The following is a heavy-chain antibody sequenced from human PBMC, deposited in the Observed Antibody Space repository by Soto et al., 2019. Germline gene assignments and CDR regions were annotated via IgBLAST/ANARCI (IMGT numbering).Heavy chain of an antibody. V-gene: IGHV4-31*03. D-gene: IGHD2-21*01. CDR3: ARGVIH. J-gene: IGHJ4*02. CDR1: GGSIRSGGYY. Sequence: QVQLQESGPGLVKPSQTLSLTCTVSGGSIRSGGYYWSWIRQHPGKGLEWIVYIYYSGSPYYNASLKSRVTITVDTSKNQFPRKLSTVTAADTAVYYCARGVIHWGKGTLVTVSS. CDR2: IYYSGSP.